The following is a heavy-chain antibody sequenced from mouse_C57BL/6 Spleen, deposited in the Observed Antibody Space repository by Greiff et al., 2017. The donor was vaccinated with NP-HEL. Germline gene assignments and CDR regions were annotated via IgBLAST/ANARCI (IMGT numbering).Heavy chain of an antibody. V-gene: IGHV1-47*01. D-gene: IGHD2-5*01. J-gene: IGHJ4*01. CDR2: FHPYNDDT. CDR1: GYTFTTYP. CDR3: ARGGDYSNYGDMDY. Sequence: QVQLQQSGAELVKPGASVKMSCKASGYTFTTYPIEWMKQNHGKSLEWIGNFHPYNDDTKYNEKFKGKATLTVEKSSSTVYLELIRLTSDDSAVYDCARGGDYSNYGDMDYWGQGTAVTVSS.